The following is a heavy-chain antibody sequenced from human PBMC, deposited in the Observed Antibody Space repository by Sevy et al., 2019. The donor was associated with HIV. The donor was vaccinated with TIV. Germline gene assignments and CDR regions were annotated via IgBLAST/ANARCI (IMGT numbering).Heavy chain of an antibody. CDR2: IRHDGSTK. CDR1: GFSFNSYG. Sequence: GGSLRLSCVASGFSFNSYGMHWVRQAPGKGLEWVAFIRHDGSTKYYVDSAKGRFTISRDNSKNTLYLQMNSLRAEDTAVYYCAKGLGMVQGALLSDDIWGQGTMVTVSS. J-gene: IGHJ3*02. V-gene: IGHV3-30*02. D-gene: IGHD3-10*01. CDR3: AKGLGMVQGALLSDDI.